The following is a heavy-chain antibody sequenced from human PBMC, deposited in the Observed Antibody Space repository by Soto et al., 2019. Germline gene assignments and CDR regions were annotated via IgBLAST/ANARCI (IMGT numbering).Heavy chain of an antibody. CDR3: TTVTLVGTFDF. J-gene: IGHJ4*02. D-gene: IGHD3-16*01. CDR1: GFTFINAW. V-gene: IGHV3-15*01. CDR2: IKTKTDGGTT. Sequence: GGSLRLSCAASGFTFINAWMSWVLQAPGKGLEWVGRIKTKTDGGTTDYAAPVNGRFTISRDDSKNTLNLQINSLKNEDTAVYYCTTVTLVGTFDFWGPGTLVTVSS.